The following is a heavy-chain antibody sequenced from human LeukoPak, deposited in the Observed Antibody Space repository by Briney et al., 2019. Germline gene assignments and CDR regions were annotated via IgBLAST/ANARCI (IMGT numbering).Heavy chain of an antibody. CDR1: GGSVSSSNW. D-gene: IGHD6-13*01. CDR3: ARRLLIIAAAGTESYYFDY. J-gene: IGHJ4*02. Sequence: SETLSLTCAVSGGSVSSSNWWSWVRQPPGKGLEWIGEIYHSGSTNYNPSLKSRVTISVDKSKNQFSLKLSSVTAADTAVYYCARRLLIIAAAGTESYYFDYWGQGTLVTVSS. CDR2: IYHSGST. V-gene: IGHV4-4*02.